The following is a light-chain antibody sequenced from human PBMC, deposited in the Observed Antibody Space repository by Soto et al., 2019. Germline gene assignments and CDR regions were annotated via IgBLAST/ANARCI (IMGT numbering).Light chain of an antibody. V-gene: IGKV1-9*01. J-gene: IGKJ5*01. CDR2: TAS. CDR1: QGISAY. Sequence: DIQLTQSPSFLSASVGDRVTITCRASQGISAYLAWYQQKPGKAPQLLIHTASTLHSGVPSRFSGSGSGTEFTLTISSLQPEDFASYYCQQRHSYPITFGQGTRLEI. CDR3: QQRHSYPIT.